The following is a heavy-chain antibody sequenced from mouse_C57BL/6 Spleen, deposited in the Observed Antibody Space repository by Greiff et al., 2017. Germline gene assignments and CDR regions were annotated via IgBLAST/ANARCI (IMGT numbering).Heavy chain of an antibody. V-gene: IGHV1-80*01. Sequence: VQLQQSGAELVKPGASVKISCKASGYAFSSYWMNWVKQRPGKGLEWIGQIYPGDGDTNYNGKFKGKATLTADKSSSTAYMQLSSLTSEDSAVYFCARYGRQLRPWYFDVWGTGTTVTVSS. D-gene: IGHD3-2*02. J-gene: IGHJ1*03. CDR3: ARYGRQLRPWYFDV. CDR1: GYAFSSYW. CDR2: IYPGDGDT.